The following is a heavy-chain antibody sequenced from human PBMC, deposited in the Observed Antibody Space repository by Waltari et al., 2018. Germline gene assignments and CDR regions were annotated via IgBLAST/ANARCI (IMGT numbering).Heavy chain of an antibody. CDR1: GFTFSSYS. CDR2: ISSSSSYI. CDR3: ARVTRGAAAPFDY. J-gene: IGHJ4*02. D-gene: IGHD6-13*01. V-gene: IGHV3-21*01. Sequence: EVQLVESGGGLVKPGGSLRLSCAASGFTFSSYSMNWVRQAPGKGLEWVSSISSSSSYIYYADSVKGRFTISRDNAKNSLYLQMNSLRAEDTAVYYCARVTRGAAAPFDYWGQGTLVTVSS.